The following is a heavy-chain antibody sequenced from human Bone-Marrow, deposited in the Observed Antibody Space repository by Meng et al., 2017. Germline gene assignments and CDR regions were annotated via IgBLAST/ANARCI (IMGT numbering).Heavy chain of an antibody. V-gene: IGHV3-23*01. D-gene: IGHD6-19*01. J-gene: IGHJ4*02. CDR1: GFTFSSYA. CDR2: ISGSGGST. CDR3: AFQYSSGWPPPDFDY. Sequence: GESLKISCAASGFTFSSYAMSWVRQAPGKGLEWVSAISGSGGSTYYADSVKGRFTISRDNSKNTLYLQMNSLRAEDTAVYYCAFQYSSGWPPPDFDYWGQGTLVTVSS.